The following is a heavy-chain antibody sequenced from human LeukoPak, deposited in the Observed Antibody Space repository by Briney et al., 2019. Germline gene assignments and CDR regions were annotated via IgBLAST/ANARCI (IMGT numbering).Heavy chain of an antibody. CDR2: ISYDGSNK. D-gene: IGHD6-13*01. Sequence: GGSLRLSCAASGFTFSSYAMHWVRQAPGKGLEWVAVISYDGSNKYYADSVKGRFTISRDNSKNTLYLQMNSLRAEDTAVYYCARKGQHIAAAGTRVYWGQGTLVTVSS. CDR3: ARKGQHIAAAGTRVY. V-gene: IGHV3-30-3*01. J-gene: IGHJ4*02. CDR1: GFTFSSYA.